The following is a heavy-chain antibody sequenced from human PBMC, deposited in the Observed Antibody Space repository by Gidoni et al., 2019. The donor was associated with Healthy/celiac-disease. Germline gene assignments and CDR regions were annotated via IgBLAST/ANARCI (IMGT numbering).Heavy chain of an antibody. V-gene: IGHV4-31*01. Sequence: QVQLQESGPGLVKPSQTLSLTCTVSGGSISSGGYYWSWIRQHPGKGLEWIGYIYYSGSTYYNPSLKSLVTISVDTSKNQFSLKLSSVTAADTAVYYCARSRVDMITFGGYPDYWGQGTLVTVSS. CDR2: IYYSGST. CDR3: ARSRVDMITFGGYPDY. J-gene: IGHJ4*02. CDR1: GGSISSGGYY. D-gene: IGHD3-16*01.